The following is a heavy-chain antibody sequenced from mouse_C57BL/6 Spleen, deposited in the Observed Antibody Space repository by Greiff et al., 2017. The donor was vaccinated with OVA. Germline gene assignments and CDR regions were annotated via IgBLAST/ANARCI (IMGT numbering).Heavy chain of an antibody. Sequence: EVQRVESGEGLVKPGGSLKLSCAASGFTFSSYAMSWVRQTPEKRLEWVAYISSGGDYIYYADTMKGRFTISRDNARNTLYLQMSSLKSEDTAMYYCTRGPRTIVTTFDYWGQGTSLTVSS. J-gene: IGHJ2*02. CDR1: GFTFSSYA. V-gene: IGHV5-9-1*02. CDR3: TRGPRTIVTTFDY. CDR2: ISSGGDYI. D-gene: IGHD2-5*01.